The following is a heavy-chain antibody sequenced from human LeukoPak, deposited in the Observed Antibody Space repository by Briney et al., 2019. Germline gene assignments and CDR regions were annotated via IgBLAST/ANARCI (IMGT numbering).Heavy chain of an antibody. Sequence: GGSLRLSCAASGLTFSNYGMHWVRQAPGKGLEWVAVISYDGSNKYYADSVKGRFTISRDNSKNALFLQMNSLRAEDTAVYYCARDQESTGTPGYHYGMDVWGQGTTVTVSS. CDR3: ARDQESTGTPGYHYGMDV. CDR1: GLTFSNYG. CDR2: ISYDGSNK. D-gene: IGHD1-1*01. J-gene: IGHJ6*02. V-gene: IGHV3-30*03.